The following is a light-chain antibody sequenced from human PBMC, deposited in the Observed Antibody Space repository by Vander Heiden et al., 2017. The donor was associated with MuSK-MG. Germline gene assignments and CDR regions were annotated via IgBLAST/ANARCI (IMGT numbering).Light chain of an antibody. Sequence: QSVLTQPPSASGTPGQRVTIACSGSSSNSGSNYVYWYQQLPATAPKLLIYRNNQRPSGVPDRFSGSKSGTSASLAISGLRSEDEADYYCAAWDDSLSAVVFGGGTKLTVL. CDR1: SSNSGSNY. CDR3: AAWDDSLSAVV. CDR2: RNN. J-gene: IGLJ2*01. V-gene: IGLV1-47*01.